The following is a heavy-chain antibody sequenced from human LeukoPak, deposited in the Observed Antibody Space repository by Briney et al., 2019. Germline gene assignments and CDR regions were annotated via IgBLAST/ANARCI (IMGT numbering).Heavy chain of an antibody. Sequence: PSETLSLTCAVYGGSFSGYYWSWIRQPPGKGLEWIGEINHSGSTNYNPSLKSRVTISVDTSKNQFSLKLSSVTAADTAVYYCASKRTGTRTHAFDIWGQGTMVTVSS. CDR1: GGSFSGYY. CDR2: INHSGST. V-gene: IGHV4-34*01. J-gene: IGHJ3*02. D-gene: IGHD1-7*01. CDR3: ASKRTGTRTHAFDI.